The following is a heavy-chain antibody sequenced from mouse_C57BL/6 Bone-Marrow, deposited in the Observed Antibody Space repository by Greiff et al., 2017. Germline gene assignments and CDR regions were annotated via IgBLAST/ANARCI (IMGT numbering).Heavy chain of an antibody. Sequence: EVQLQQSGPVLVKPGASVKMSCKASGYTFTDYYMNWVKQSHGKSLEWIGVINPYNGGTSYNQKFKGKATLTVDKSSSTAYMELNSRTSEDAAVYYCARAGYDYVDYWGQGTALTVSA. CDR2: INPYNGGT. J-gene: IGHJ2*01. D-gene: IGHD2-2*01. CDR3: ARAGYDYVDY. CDR1: GYTFTDYY. V-gene: IGHV1-19*01.